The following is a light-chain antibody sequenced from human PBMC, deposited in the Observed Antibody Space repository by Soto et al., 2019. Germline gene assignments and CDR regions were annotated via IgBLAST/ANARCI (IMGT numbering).Light chain of an antibody. Sequence: DIQMTQSPSPLSASVGDRVTVTCRASQSISRYLNWYQQKPGNAPKLLIYAASNLQSGVPSRFSGSGSGTDFTLTISSLHPEDFATYFCQQNHTPPLTFGGGTKVEIK. CDR3: QQNHTPPLT. V-gene: IGKV1-39*01. CDR2: AAS. CDR1: QSISRY. J-gene: IGKJ4*01.